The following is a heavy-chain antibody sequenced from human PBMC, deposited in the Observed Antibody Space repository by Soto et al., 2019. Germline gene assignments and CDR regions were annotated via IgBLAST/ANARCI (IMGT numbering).Heavy chain of an antibody. CDR1: GFTFREAW. CDR2: IKSRTDGGTI. V-gene: IGHV3-15*07. Sequence: EVQLVESGGGLVKPGGSLRVSCAAFGFTFREAWMNWVRQAPGKGLEWVGRIKSRTDGGTIEYATPVKGRFIISRDDSKNTLYLQMDSLKTEDTAVYYCWGSAYWGQGTLVTVSS. J-gene: IGHJ4*02. D-gene: IGHD3-16*01. CDR3: WGSAY.